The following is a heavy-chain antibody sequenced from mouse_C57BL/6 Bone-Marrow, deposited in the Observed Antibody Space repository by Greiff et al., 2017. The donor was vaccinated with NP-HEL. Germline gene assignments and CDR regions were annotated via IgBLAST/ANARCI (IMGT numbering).Heavy chain of an antibody. J-gene: IGHJ2*01. Sequence: VQRVESGAELARPGASVKLSCKASGYTFTSYGISWVKQRTGQGLEWIGEIYPRSGNTYYNEKFKGKATLTADKSSSTAYMELRSLTSEDSAVYFCARSKVITTVDFDYWGQGTTLTVSS. V-gene: IGHV1-81*01. CDR1: GYTFTSYG. CDR2: IYPRSGNT. D-gene: IGHD1-1*01. CDR3: ARSKVITTVDFDY.